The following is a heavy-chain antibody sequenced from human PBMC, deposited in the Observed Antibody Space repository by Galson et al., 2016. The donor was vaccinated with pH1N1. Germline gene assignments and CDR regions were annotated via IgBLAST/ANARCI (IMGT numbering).Heavy chain of an antibody. D-gene: IGHD3-10*01. CDR1: GFIFSDYT. CDR3: AKDRSQEFLHLPMAGFDV. Sequence: SLRLSCAASGFIFSDYTMSWVRQGPGKGLEWVSAISGRGGNIYYDDSVKGRFTISRDNFKNTLYLEMKNLRADDTAIYYCAKDRSQEFLHLPMAGFDVWGQGIMVTVSS. J-gene: IGHJ3*01. CDR2: ISGRGGNI. V-gene: IGHV3-23*01.